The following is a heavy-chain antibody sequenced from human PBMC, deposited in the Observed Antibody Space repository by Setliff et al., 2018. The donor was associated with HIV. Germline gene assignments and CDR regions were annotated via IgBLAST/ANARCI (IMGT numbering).Heavy chain of an antibody. J-gene: IGHJ6*03. CDR2: IYYTGNT. V-gene: IGHV4-39*07. D-gene: IGHD3-3*01. CDR3: ARTVRREFRTNVGDHYYFYMDV. Sequence: SETLSLTCAVSGGSISSSYFWGWIRQPPGKGLEWIGNIYYTGNTYYNPSLSSRVTISVDTSKNQFSLKVTSVTAADTAVYYCARTVRREFRTNVGDHYYFYMDVWGKGTTVTVSS. CDR1: GGSISSSYF.